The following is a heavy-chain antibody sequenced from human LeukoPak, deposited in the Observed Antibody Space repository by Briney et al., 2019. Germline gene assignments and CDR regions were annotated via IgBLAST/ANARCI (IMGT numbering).Heavy chain of an antibody. CDR2: IIPIFGTA. Sequence: ASVKVSCKASGGTVSSYAISWVRQAPGQGLECMGGIIPIFGTANYAQKFQGRVTITADESTSTAYMELSSLRSEDTAVYYCARGAGARIVGATYYFDYWGQGTLVTVSS. V-gene: IGHV1-69*13. CDR1: GGTVSSYA. D-gene: IGHD1-26*01. CDR3: ARGAGARIVGATYYFDY. J-gene: IGHJ4*02.